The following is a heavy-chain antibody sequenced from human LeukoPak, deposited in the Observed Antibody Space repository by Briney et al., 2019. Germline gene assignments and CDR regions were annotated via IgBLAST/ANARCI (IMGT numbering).Heavy chain of an antibody. CDR1: GGSFSGYY. V-gene: IGHV4-34*01. D-gene: IGHD6-13*01. Sequence: SETLSLTCAVYGGSFSGYYWSWIRQPPGRGLEWIGEIDHSGSTSYSASLKSRVTISVDTSKNQFSLKLNSVTAADTAVYYCARGDIAAGGAPFDYWGQGTLVTVSS. CDR2: IDHSGST. CDR3: ARGDIAAGGAPFDY. J-gene: IGHJ4*02.